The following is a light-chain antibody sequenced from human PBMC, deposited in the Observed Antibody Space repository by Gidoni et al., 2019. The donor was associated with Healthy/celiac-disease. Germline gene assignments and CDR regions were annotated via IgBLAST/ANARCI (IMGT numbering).Light chain of an antibody. CDR3: QSADSSGNVV. CDR2: KDR. V-gene: IGLV3-25*03. J-gene: IGLJ2*01. Sequence: SYELTHPTSVSVSPGQTARITCSGDALPKQYAYWYQQKPGQPPVLVIYKDRERPSGIPERFSGSSSGTTVTFTISGVQAEDEADYYCQSADSSGNVVFGGGTKLTVL. CDR1: ALPKQY.